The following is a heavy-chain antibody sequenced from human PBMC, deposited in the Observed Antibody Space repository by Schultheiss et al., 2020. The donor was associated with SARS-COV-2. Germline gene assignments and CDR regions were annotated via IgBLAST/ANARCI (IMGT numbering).Heavy chain of an antibody. D-gene: IGHD5-12*01. Sequence: GGSLRLSCAASGFTFSSYSMNWVRQAPGKGLEWVSYISSSSSTIYYADSVKGRFTISRDNAKNSLYLQMNSLRAEDTAVYYCARARWLRCFDYWGQGTLVTVAS. CDR3: ARARWLRCFDY. CDR1: GFTFSSYS. J-gene: IGHJ4*02. CDR2: ISSSSSTI. V-gene: IGHV3-48*01.